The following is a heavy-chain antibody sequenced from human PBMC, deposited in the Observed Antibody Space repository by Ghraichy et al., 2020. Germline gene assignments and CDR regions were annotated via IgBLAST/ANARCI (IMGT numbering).Heavy chain of an antibody. CDR3: AKALETRYYYGSGSYLLAYYFDY. Sequence: GGSLRLSCAASGFTFSSYAMSWVRQAPGKGLEWVSAISGSGGSTYYADSVKGRFTIARDNSKNTLYLQMNSLTAEDTAVYYCAKALETRYYYGSGSYLLAYYFDYWGQGTLVTVSS. J-gene: IGHJ4*02. D-gene: IGHD3-10*01. CDR2: ISGSGGST. V-gene: IGHV3-23*01. CDR1: GFTFSSYA.